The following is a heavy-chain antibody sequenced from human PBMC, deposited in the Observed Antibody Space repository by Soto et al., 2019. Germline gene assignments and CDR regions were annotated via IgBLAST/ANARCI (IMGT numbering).Heavy chain of an antibody. CDR3: ARVDYYASGSYVFDY. CDR1: GFTFSNYA. CDR2: ISYDGSNK. D-gene: IGHD3-10*01. J-gene: IGHJ4*02. Sequence: PGGSLGLSCAASGFTFSNYALHWVRQAPGKGLDWVAIISYDGSNKYYADSVKGRFTISRDNSKNTLYLQMNSLRADDTAVYYCARVDYYASGSYVFDYWGQGTLVTVSS. V-gene: IGHV3-30-3*01.